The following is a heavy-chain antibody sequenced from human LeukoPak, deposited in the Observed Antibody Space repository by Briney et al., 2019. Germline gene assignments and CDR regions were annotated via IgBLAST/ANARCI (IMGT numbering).Heavy chain of an antibody. J-gene: IGHJ6*03. CDR2: IYPGDSDT. Sequence: GESLKISCKGSGYSFTSYWIGWVRQMPGKGLEWMGIIYPGDSDTRYSPSFQGQVTISADKSISTAYLQWSSLKASDTAMYYCARSSATVTDYYYYYMDVWGKGTTVTVSS. D-gene: IGHD4-17*01. V-gene: IGHV5-51*01. CDR1: GYSFTSYW. CDR3: ARSSATVTDYYYYYMDV.